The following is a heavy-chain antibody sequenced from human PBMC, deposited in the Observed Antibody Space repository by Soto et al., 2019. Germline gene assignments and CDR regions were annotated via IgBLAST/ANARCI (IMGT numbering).Heavy chain of an antibody. Sequence: EVQVLESGGALVQPGGSLRLSCAASGFTFSNYAMSWVRQAPGKGLEWVSSISGSGGTTYYADSVKGRLTLSRDNSKNTLYLQMNSRRVEDTAVYYCAKNNMGYYLDYWGQGTLVTVSS. CDR2: ISGSGGTT. V-gene: IGHV3-23*01. D-gene: IGHD3-10*01. CDR1: GFTFSNYA. CDR3: AKNNMGYYLDY. J-gene: IGHJ4*02.